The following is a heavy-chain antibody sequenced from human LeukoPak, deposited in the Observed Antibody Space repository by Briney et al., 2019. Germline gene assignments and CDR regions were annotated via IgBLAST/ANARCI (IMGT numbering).Heavy chain of an antibody. V-gene: IGHV3-23*01. CDR3: AKGSALYSSSWYPDY. CDR2: ISGSGGST. J-gene: IGHJ4*02. CDR1: GFTFSSYA. D-gene: IGHD6-13*01. Sequence: PGGSLRLSCAASGFTFSSYAMSWVRQAPGKGLEWVSAISGSGGSTYYADSVKGRFTISRDNSKNTLYLQMNSLRAEDTAVHYCAKGSALYSSSWYPDYWGQGTLVTVSS.